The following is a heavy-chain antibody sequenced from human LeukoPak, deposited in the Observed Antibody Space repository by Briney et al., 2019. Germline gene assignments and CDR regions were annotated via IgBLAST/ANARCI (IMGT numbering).Heavy chain of an antibody. D-gene: IGHD1-26*01. Sequence: GGSLRLSCAASGFTFSSYGMHWVRQAPGKGLEWVAVISYDGSNKYYADSVKGRFTISRDNSKNTLYLQMNSLRAEDTAVYYCAKDLSGSHTYWGQVALVTVSS. V-gene: IGHV3-30*18. J-gene: IGHJ4*02. CDR2: ISYDGSNK. CDR3: AKDLSGSHTY. CDR1: GFTFSSYG.